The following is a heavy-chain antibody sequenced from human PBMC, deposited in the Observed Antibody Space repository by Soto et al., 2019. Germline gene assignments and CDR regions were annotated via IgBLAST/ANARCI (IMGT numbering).Heavy chain of an antibody. CDR3: ARCNADCYHDAFHM. Sequence: QMQLVESGGGVVRPGRSLRLSCAASGFMFSNYAVHWVRQAPGKGLEWVSIISFDGSNKYYADSVKGRFTVSRDDSKDNVYMQMNSLSAEDTAVYFCARCNADCYHDAFHMWGRRTIVTVSS. CDR1: GFMFSNYA. CDR2: ISFDGSNK. V-gene: IGHV3-30-3*01. D-gene: IGHD2-21*02. J-gene: IGHJ3*02.